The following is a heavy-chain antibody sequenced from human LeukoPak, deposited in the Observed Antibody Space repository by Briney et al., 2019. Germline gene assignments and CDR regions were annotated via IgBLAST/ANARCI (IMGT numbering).Heavy chain of an antibody. V-gene: IGHV1-69*04. CDR1: GRTFSSYA. CDR2: IIPILGIA. J-gene: IGHJ4*02. CDR3: ARQTGVSELDIVVVVYFDY. Sequence: SGKVCCKASGRTFSSYAISWVRQAPGQGLEWMGRIIPILGIANSEHKFQGRVTITADKSTSTAYMELSSLRSEDTAVHYCARQTGVSELDIVVVVYFDYWGQGTLVTVSS. D-gene: IGHD2-15*01.